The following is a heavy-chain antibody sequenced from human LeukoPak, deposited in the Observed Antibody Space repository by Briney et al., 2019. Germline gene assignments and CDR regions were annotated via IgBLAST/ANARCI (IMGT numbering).Heavy chain of an antibody. D-gene: IGHD1-26*01. J-gene: IGHJ4*02. CDR3: ARDLSGSRDHFDY. CDR2: IYYSGST. CDR1: GGSVSSGDYY. Sequence: SETLSLTCTVSGGSVSSGDYYWSWIRQLPGKGLEWIGYIYYSGSTNYNPSLKSRVTISVDTSKNQFSLNLSSVTAADTAVYYCARDLSGSRDHFDYWGQGTLVTVSS. V-gene: IGHV4-61*08.